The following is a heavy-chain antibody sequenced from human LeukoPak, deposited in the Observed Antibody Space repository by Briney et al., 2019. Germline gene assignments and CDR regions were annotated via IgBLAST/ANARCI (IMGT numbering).Heavy chain of an antibody. V-gene: IGHV3-23*01. CDR3: ASSSSGNYNC. D-gene: IGHD1-26*01. J-gene: IGHJ4*02. CDR2: ISGSGGIT. CDR1: GFTFNSYA. Sequence: GGSLRLSCAASGFTFNSYAMSWVRQAPGKGLEWVSAISGSGGITHYPDSVKGRFTTSRDNSKNTLYLQMNSLRVEDTAVYYCASSSSGNYNCWGQGTLVTVSS.